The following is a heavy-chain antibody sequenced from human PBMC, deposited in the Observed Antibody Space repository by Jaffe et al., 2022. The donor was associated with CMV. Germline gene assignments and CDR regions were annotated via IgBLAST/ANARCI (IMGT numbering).Heavy chain of an antibody. Sequence: QVQLQESGPGLVKPSGTLSLTCAVSGGSISSSNWWSWVRQPPGKGLEWIGEIYHSGSTNYNPSLKSRVTISVDKSKNQFSLKLSSVTAADTAVYYCARTRGEGTYSSSSNYYYYYMDVWGKGTTVTVSS. CDR2: IYHSGST. CDR3: ARTRGEGTYSSSSNYYYYYMDV. V-gene: IGHV4-4*02. D-gene: IGHD6-6*01. CDR1: GGSISSSNW. J-gene: IGHJ6*03.